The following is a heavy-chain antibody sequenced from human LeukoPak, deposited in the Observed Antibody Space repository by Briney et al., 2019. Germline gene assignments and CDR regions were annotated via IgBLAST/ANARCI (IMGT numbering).Heavy chain of an antibody. CDR1: GFTFNSYG. CDR2: ISYDGSNK. J-gene: IGHJ4*02. D-gene: IGHD4-17*01. Sequence: GGSLRLSCAASGFTFNSYGMHWVRQAPGKGLEWVAVISYDGSNKYSADSVKGRFTISRDNSKNTLYLQMNSLRAEDTAVYYCATDHGFHYGACFDYWGQGTLVTVSS. CDR3: ATDHGFHYGACFDY. V-gene: IGHV3-30*03.